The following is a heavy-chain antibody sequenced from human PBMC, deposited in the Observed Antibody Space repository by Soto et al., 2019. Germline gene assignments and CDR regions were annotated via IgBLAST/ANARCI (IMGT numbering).Heavy chain of an antibody. CDR3: AASCVGCGGFNYYGIDV. CDR1: GGSISSYY. V-gene: IGHV4-34*01. J-gene: IGHJ6*02. Sequence: PSETLSLTCTVSGGSISSYYWTWIRQPPGTGLEWIGEINHSGSTNYNPSLKSRVTISVDTSKNQFSLKLTSVTAADAAVYYCAASCVGCGGFNYYGIDVWGQGTTVTVSS. CDR2: INHSGST. D-gene: IGHD2-21*01.